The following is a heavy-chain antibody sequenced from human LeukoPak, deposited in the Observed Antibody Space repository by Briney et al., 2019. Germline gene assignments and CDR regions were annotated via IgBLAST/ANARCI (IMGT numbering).Heavy chain of an antibody. J-gene: IGHJ4*02. CDR2: IRFDGSNN. V-gene: IGHV3-30*02. Sequence: GGSLRLSCAASGFTFNSYGIHWVRQAPGKGLEWVAFIRFDGSNNYYADSVKGRFTISRDNSKNTLYLQMNSLRAEDTAVYYCAKSGYNRFDYWGQGTLVTVSS. CDR3: AKSGYNRFDY. D-gene: IGHD5-24*01. CDR1: GFTFNSYG.